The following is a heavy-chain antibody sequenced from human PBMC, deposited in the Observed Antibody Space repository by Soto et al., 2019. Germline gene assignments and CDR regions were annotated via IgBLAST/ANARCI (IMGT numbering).Heavy chain of an antibody. D-gene: IGHD3-16*01. CDR3: ARWGTTGGFDL. CDR2: TSYDGNNK. Sequence: QLQLVESGGGVVQPGTSLRLSCTASGFMFKSYVMHWVRQAPGKGLEWVALTSYDGNNKYYGDSVKGRFTVSRDNSKNTLHLQMDSLRPEDTALYYCARWGTTGGFDLWGERTLVSVSS. V-gene: IGHV3-30*19. J-gene: IGHJ4*02. CDR1: GFMFKSYV.